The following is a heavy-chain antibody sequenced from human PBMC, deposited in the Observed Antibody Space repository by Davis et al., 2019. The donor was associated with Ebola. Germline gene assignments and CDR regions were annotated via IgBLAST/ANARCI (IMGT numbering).Heavy chain of an antibody. CDR3: ARASYDFWSGYRYYYYGMDV. J-gene: IGHJ6*02. CDR2: INHSVST. Sequence: PSETLSLTCAVSGGSISSSNWWSWVRQPPGKGLEWIGEINHSVSTNYNPSLKSRVTILVDTSKNQFSLKLSSVTAADTAVYYCARASYDFWSGYRYYYYGMDVWGQGTTVTVSS. CDR1: GGSISSSNW. D-gene: IGHD3-3*01. V-gene: IGHV4-4*02.